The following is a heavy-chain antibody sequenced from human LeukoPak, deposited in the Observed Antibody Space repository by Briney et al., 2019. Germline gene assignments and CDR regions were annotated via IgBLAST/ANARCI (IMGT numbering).Heavy chain of an antibody. V-gene: IGHV3-21*01. CDR2: ISSSSSYI. CDR1: GFTFSSYS. J-gene: IGHJ4*02. D-gene: IGHD3-22*01. CDR3: ARDLSDYYDSSGLDY. Sequence: GGFLRLSCAASGFTFSSYSMNWVRQAPGKGLEWVSYISSSSSYIYYADSVKGRCTISRDNAQNSLYLRMNSLRAEDTAVYYCARDLSDYYDSSGLDYWGQGTLVTVSS.